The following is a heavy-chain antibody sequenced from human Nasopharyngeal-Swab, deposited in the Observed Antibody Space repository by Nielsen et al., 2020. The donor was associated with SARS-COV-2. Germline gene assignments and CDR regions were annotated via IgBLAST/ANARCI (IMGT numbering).Heavy chain of an antibody. CDR2: IIVNLGMT. CDR1: GGTFSKYA. Sequence: SVKVSCKVSGGTFSKYAISWVRQAPGQGLEWMGGIIVNLGMTKYAQKFKDSVIINADESTGTAYMELSSLRSEDTAVYYCARDTIFGLALYYYYGLGVWGQGTTVTVSS. CDR3: ARDTIFGLALYYYYGLGV. D-gene: IGHD3-3*01. V-gene: IGHV1-69*10. J-gene: IGHJ6*02.